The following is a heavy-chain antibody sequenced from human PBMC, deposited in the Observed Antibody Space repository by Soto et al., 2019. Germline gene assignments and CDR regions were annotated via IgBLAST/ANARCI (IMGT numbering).Heavy chain of an antibody. D-gene: IGHD3-9*01. CDR1: GFSFLTYT. V-gene: IGHV3-23*01. CDR2: IIGGDGGT. J-gene: IGHJ4*02. CDR3: AKDRQPDGIWTFDY. Sequence: EVQLLESGGHLVQPGGSLRLSCEASGFSFLTYTMKWVRQAPGKGLEWVSGIIGGDGGTYYADSVKGRFTISRYNSKNTLLLQMNSLRAEATAVYYSAKDRQPDGIWTFDYWGRGTLVTVS.